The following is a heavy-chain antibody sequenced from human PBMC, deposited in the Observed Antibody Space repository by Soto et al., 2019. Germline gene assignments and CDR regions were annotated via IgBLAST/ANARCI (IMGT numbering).Heavy chain of an antibody. CDR3: ARTYDSNGYANEFDS. D-gene: IGHD3-22*01. J-gene: IGHJ4*02. Sequence: SETLSLTCNVSGRSINSYYWSWVRQPPGKGLEWIGYIYDSRITSYNPSLKSRVTMSADTSKNQFSLKLTSVTGADTAVYYCARTYDSNGYANEFDSWGQGSLVTVSS. CDR2: IYDSRIT. CDR1: GRSINSYY. V-gene: IGHV4-59*01.